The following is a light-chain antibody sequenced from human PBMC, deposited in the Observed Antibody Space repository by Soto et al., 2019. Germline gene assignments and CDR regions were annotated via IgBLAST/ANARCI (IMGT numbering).Light chain of an antibody. Sequence: EIVMTQSPATLSMSPGERATLSCRASQSISNRLAWYQQRPGQAPRLLIYGASTRATGIPARFSGSGSGTEFTLTITSLQSEDFAVYYWQQYNNWPPMYTFGQGTKLEIK. J-gene: IGKJ2*01. CDR3: QQYNNWPPMYT. CDR1: QSISNR. V-gene: IGKV3-15*01. CDR2: GAS.